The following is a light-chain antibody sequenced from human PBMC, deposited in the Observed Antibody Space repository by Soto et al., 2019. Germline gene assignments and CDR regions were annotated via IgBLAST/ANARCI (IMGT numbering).Light chain of an antibody. Sequence: IVLTQSPGTLSLSPGERATLSCRASQSVSSSYLAWYQQKPGQAPRLLIYGASSRATGIPDRFSGSGSGTDFTLTISRLEPEDFAVYYCQQYGPWTFGQGTKVEIK. CDR2: GAS. CDR3: QQYGPWT. J-gene: IGKJ1*01. CDR1: QSVSSSY. V-gene: IGKV3-20*01.